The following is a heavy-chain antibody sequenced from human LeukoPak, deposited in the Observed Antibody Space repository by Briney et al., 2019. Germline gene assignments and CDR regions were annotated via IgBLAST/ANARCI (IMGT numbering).Heavy chain of an antibody. Sequence: ASVKVSCKASGYTFTGYYKHWVRQAPGQGLEWMGWINPNSGGTNYAQKFQGRVTMTRDTSISTAYMELSRLRSDDTAVYYCAGPHYYDSSGLDYWGQGTLVTVSS. CDR1: GYTFTGYY. V-gene: IGHV1-2*02. CDR2: INPNSGGT. J-gene: IGHJ4*02. D-gene: IGHD3-22*01. CDR3: AGPHYYDSSGLDY.